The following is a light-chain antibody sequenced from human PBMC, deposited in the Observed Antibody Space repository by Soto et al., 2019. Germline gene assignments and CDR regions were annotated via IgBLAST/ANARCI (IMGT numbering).Light chain of an antibody. J-gene: IGKJ3*01. CDR2: DAS. CDR1: QSVSSY. CDR3: QQPLVP. V-gene: IGKV3-11*01. Sequence: EIVLTQSPATLSLSPGERATLSRRASQSVSSYLAWYQQKPGQAPRLLIYDASNRATGIPARFSGSGSGTDFTLTISSLEPEDFAVYYCQQPLVPFGPGTKVDIK.